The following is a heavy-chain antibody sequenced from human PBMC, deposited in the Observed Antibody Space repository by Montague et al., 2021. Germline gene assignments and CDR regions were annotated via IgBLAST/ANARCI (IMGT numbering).Heavy chain of an antibody. D-gene: IGHD2-8*01. J-gene: IGHJ5*02. Sequence: SETLSLTCTVSGGSISTYHWVWLRQPPGKGLEWIGETYYNGNTNYNYNPSLKSRVTISVDKSNNQFSLKLSSVTAADTAVYYCARDREHTYGRFFYPWGQGTLVTVSS. CDR3: ARDREHTYGRFFYP. CDR1: GGSISTYH. V-gene: IGHV4-59*12. CDR2: TYYNGNTN.